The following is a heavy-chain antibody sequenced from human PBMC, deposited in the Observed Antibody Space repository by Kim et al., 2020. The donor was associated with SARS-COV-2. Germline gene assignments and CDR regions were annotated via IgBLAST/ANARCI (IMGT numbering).Heavy chain of an antibody. D-gene: IGHD4-17*01. CDR1: GFTFSSYA. J-gene: IGHJ4*02. CDR3: ARDPGWGDYGDYYFDY. V-gene: IGHV3-30*04. Sequence: GGSLRLSCAASGFTFSSYAMHWVRQAPGKGLEWVAVISYDGSNKYYADSVKGRFTISRDNSKNTLYLQMNSLRAEDTAVYYCARDPGWGDYGDYYFDYWGQGTLVTVSS. CDR2: ISYDGSNK.